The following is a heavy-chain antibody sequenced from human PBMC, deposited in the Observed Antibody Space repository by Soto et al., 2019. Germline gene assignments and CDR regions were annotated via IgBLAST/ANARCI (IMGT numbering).Heavy chain of an antibody. D-gene: IGHD1-26*01. CDR1: DFTFSNAW. Sequence: GGSLRLSCAASDFTFSNAWINWVSQAPGKGLEWVGRIKSKTHGGTTDFAAPVKGRFTISRDDSKNTLYLQMNSLKTEDTAVYYCTTDFSGSYLIRPDYWGQGTLVTVSS. J-gene: IGHJ4*02. CDR3: TTDFSGSYLIRPDY. CDR2: IKSKTHGGTT. V-gene: IGHV3-15*07.